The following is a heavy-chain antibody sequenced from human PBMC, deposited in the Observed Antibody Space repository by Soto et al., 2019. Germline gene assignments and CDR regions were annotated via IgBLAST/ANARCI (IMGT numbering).Heavy chain of an antibody. D-gene: IGHD5-12*01. CDR1: GGSISRSTW. CDR2: IYHSWST. J-gene: IGHJ6*02. Sequence: ETRSVSWTGSGGSISRSTWWSWVGWPPGKGLEWIGEIYHSWSTSGTPSLKRRVTRSVDKAKNQFSLKMSSVTAADTAVYYCAREGVGVDIVATWDYYYYGMYVWGQGTTVPVS. V-gene: IGHV4-4*02. CDR3: AREGVGVDIVATWDYYYYGMYV.